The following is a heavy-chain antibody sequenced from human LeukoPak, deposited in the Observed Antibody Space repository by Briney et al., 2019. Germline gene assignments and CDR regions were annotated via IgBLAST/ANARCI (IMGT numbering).Heavy chain of an antibody. CDR2: ISGSGGST. D-gene: IGHD1-1*01. Sequence: PGGSLRLSCAASGFTFSSYAMSWVRQAPGKGLEWVSAISGSGGSTYYADSVKGRFTISRDNSKNTLYLQMNSLRAEDTAVYYCATQPDRYNWNDILVYGMDVWGQGTTVTVSS. CDR3: ATQPDRYNWNDILVYGMDV. J-gene: IGHJ6*02. V-gene: IGHV3-23*01. CDR1: GFTFSSYA.